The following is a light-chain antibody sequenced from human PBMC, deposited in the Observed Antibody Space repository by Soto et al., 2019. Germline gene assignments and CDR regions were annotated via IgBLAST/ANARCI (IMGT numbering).Light chain of an antibody. CDR3: QQYSNWPPDT. V-gene: IGKV3-15*01. J-gene: IGKJ2*01. CDR1: QSVSRN. Sequence: ETVMTQFPATLSVSPGERATLSCRASQSVSRNVAWYQQKPGQAPRLLIYGASNRATGIPARFSGSGSGTEFTLSISSLQSEDSAVYFCQQYSNWPPDTFGQGTKLEIK. CDR2: GAS.